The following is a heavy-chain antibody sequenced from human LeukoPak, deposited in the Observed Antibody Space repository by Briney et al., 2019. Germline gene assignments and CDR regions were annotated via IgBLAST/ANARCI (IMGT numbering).Heavy chain of an antibody. CDR2: ISMTGGTT. CDR1: GFTFSSYA. V-gene: IGHV3-23*01. CDR3: ATSPSWGPAAAGMRFDY. Sequence: GGSLTLSCAASGFTFSSYAMSWVRQAPGEGLEWVSVISMTGGTTYYADSVKGRFTISIDNSKDTLYLQMNSLSLEVTAVYYCATSPSWGPAAAGMRFDYWGQGTLVTVSS. D-gene: IGHD6-13*01. J-gene: IGHJ4*02.